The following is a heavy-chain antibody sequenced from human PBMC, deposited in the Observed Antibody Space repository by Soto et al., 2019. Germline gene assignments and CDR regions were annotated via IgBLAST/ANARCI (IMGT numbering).Heavy chain of an antibody. Sequence: QVQLQESGPGLVKPSETLSLTCTVSGGSVSSGSYYWSWIRQPPGKGLEWIGYIYYSGSTNYNPSLKSRVTISVDTSKNQFSLKLSSVTAADTAVYYCAREVLGGYCSSTSCYSFWFDPWGQGTLVTVSS. D-gene: IGHD2-2*02. CDR3: AREVLGGYCSSTSCYSFWFDP. V-gene: IGHV4-61*01. CDR1: GGSVSSGSYY. CDR2: IYYSGST. J-gene: IGHJ5*02.